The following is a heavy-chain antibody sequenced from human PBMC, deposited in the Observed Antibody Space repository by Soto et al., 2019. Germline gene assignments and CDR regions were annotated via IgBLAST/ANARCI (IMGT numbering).Heavy chain of an antibody. CDR3: ARTTGHGSGRYYAY. V-gene: IGHV1-69*01. Sequence: GAPVKGSCKAVGGSFSSDPSSWGRQAPGQGLEWMGGIIPIFGTANYAQKFQGRVTITADESTSTAYMELSSLRSEDTAVEYCARTTGHGSGRYYAYWGQGTLVTVSS. J-gene: IGHJ4*02. D-gene: IGHD3-10*01. CDR1: GGSFSSDP. CDR2: IIPIFGTA.